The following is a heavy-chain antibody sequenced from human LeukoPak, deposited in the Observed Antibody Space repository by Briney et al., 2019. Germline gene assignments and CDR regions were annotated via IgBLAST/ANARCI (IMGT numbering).Heavy chain of an antibody. J-gene: IGHJ5*02. Sequence: ASVKVCCKASGYPFTGYYMHWVRQAPGQGLEWMGWINPNSGGTNYAQKFQGRVTMTRDTSISTAYMELSRLRSDDTAVYYCARDDTDIVVVPAAARPLWFDPWGQGTLVTVSS. CDR2: INPNSGGT. CDR1: GYPFTGYY. CDR3: ARDDTDIVVVPAAARPLWFDP. D-gene: IGHD2-2*01. V-gene: IGHV1-2*02.